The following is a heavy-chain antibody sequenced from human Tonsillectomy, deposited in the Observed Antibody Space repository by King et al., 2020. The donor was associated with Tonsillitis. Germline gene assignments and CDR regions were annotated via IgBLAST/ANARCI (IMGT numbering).Heavy chain of an antibody. V-gene: IGHV3-23*04. Sequence: VQLVESGGGLVQPGGSLRLSCAASGFTFSSYAMNWVRQAPGKGLEWVSSIRGSDGSTYYADSVKGRFTISRDNSKNTLYLQLNSLRADDTAVYYCAKTVGAIYYDSSAYAFDSFDIWGQGTMVTVSS. D-gene: IGHD3-22*01. CDR3: AKTVGAIYYDSSAYAFDSFDI. CDR2: IRGSDGST. CDR1: GFTFSSYA. J-gene: IGHJ3*02.